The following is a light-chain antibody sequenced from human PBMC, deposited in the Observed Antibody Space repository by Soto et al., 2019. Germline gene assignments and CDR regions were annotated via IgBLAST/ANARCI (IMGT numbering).Light chain of an antibody. J-gene: IGKJ1*01. CDR2: DAS. Sequence: EIVLTQSPATLSLSPGERATLSCRASQSVSSNLAWYQQKPGQAPRLLINDASTRATGIPARFSGSGSGTEFTLTISSLQSEDFAVYYCLQYNNWPPRTFGQGTKVDIK. CDR1: QSVSSN. V-gene: IGKV3-15*01. CDR3: LQYNNWPPRT.